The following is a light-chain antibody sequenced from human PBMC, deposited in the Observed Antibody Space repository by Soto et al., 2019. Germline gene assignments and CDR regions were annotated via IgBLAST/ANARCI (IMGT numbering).Light chain of an antibody. CDR3: CSYTVSGAYV. CDR1: SXDVGGYNY. CDR2: AVS. J-gene: IGLJ1*01. Sequence: QSALTQPASVSGSPGQSITIYCTGTSXDVGGYNYVSWYQQHPGKAPKLMIYAVSNRPSGVSNRFSGSKSGNTATLTISGLQAEDEADYYCCSYTVSGAYVFGTGTKSPS. V-gene: IGLV2-14*01.